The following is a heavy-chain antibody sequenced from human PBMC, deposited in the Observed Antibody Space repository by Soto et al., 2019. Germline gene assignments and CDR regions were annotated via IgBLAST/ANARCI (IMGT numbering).Heavy chain of an antibody. CDR1: GGSISSGGYY. V-gene: IGHV4-31*03. D-gene: IGHD3-10*01. Sequence: QVQLQESGPGLVKPSQTLSLTCTVSGGSISSGGYYWSWIRQHPGKGLEWIGYIYYSGSTYYNPSLKSRVTISVDSSKNQFSLKLSSVTAADTAVYYCARVTVVRGVLGFDYWGQGTLVTVSS. J-gene: IGHJ4*02. CDR2: IYYSGST. CDR3: ARVTVVRGVLGFDY.